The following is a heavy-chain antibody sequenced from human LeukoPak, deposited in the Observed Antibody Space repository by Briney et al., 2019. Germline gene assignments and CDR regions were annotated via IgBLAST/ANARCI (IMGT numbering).Heavy chain of an antibody. V-gene: IGHV4-59*01. CDR3: AVAPSGAFDI. J-gene: IGHJ3*02. CDR2: IYYSGST. Sequence: PSQTLSLTCTVSGGSISSYYWSWIRQPPGKGLEWIGYIYYSGSTNYNPSLKSRVTISVDTSKNQFSLKLSSVTAADTAVYYCAVAPSGAFDIWGQGTMVTVSS. CDR1: GGSISSYY.